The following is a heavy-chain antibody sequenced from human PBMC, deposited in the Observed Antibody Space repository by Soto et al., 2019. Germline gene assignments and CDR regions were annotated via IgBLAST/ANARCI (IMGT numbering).Heavy chain of an antibody. CDR3: ATEFNRTLRGLY. J-gene: IGHJ4*02. D-gene: IGHD3-16*01. CDR2: IVPVFGTA. CDR1: GATFVSYA. V-gene: IGHV1-69*06. Sequence: AAVKGSCKASGATFVSYAITWVRQAPGQGLEWMGGIVPVFGTAKHAQKFQGRVTFSADKSTNTAYMELSSLRSEDTAVYYCATEFNRTLRGLYWGQGALVTVSS.